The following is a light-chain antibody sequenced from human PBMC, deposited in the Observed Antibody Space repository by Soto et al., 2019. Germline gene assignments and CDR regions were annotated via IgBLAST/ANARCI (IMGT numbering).Light chain of an antibody. CDR3: QQTYSSPQWT. J-gene: IGKJ1*01. V-gene: IGKV1-9*01. CDR2: AAS. CDR1: QDVAVY. Sequence: IQLTQSPSSLSASVGERVTITCRASQDVAVYLSWYQQKPGEAPKLLIYAASTLYGGLPSRLSGSGSGTDFALTITSLQAEDFATYYCQQTYSSPQWTFGQGTKGDI.